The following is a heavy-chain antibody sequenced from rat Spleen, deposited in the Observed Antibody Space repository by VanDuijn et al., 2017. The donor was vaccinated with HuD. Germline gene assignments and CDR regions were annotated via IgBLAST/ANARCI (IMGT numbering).Heavy chain of an antibody. Sequence: EVQLVESGGGLVQPGRSLKLSCVASGFTFNNYWMTWIRQAPGKGLEWVASITNNGVSTYYSDSVKDRFTISRDNAESTLYLQMYSLTSEDTATYYCAREQPKSYYFDYWGQGVMVTVSS. V-gene: IGHV5-31*01. CDR3: AREQPKSYYFDY. J-gene: IGHJ2*01. CDR1: GFTFNNYW. CDR2: ITNNGVST. D-gene: IGHD3-7*01.